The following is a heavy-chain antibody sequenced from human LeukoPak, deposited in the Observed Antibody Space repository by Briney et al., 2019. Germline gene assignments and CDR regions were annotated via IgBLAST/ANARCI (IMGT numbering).Heavy chain of an antibody. CDR2: IYPGDSNT. J-gene: IGHJ4*02. V-gene: IGHV5-51*01. D-gene: IGHD4/OR15-4a*01. CDR1: GSSFTNYW. Sequence: GAPLNTSSNSSGSSFTNYWIGWVRQTPGKRLEFMGIIYPGDSNTSYSPSFQGQVTISADESISPAYLQCSRLRAPATALYSSVRQPLHSYGAGYFGFWGQGIPVTGSS. CDR3: VRQPLHSYGAGYFGF.